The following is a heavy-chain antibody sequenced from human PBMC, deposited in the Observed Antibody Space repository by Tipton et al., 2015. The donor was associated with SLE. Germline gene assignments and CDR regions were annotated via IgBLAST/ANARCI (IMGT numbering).Heavy chain of an antibody. CDR2: IQNDGSNK. D-gene: IGHD1-26*01. CDR1: GFTFSSYG. V-gene: IGHV3-30*02. Sequence: QLVQSGGGVVQPGGSLRLSCAASGFTFSSYGMHWVRQAPGKGLEWLTFIQNDGSNKYYADSVKGRFTISRDNSKNTLFLQMNSLRPEDTAVYYCATGGSGTYVVYFDNWGQGTLVTVSS. CDR3: ATGGSGTYVVYFDN. J-gene: IGHJ4*02.